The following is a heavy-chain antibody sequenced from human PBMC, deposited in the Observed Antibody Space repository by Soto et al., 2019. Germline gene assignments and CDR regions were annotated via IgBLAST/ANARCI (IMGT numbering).Heavy chain of an antibody. J-gene: IGHJ6*02. CDR1: GFTFSSYW. V-gene: IGHV3-7*01. D-gene: IGHD6-19*01. Sequence: EVQLVESGGGLVQPGGSLRLSCVASGFTFSSYWMSWVRQAPGKGLEWVANIKQDGSEKYYVDSVKDRFTISRDNAKNSLYLQINSLRAEDSAVYYCARVYPGSGWPYHYYGMDVWGQGTTVTVSS. CDR3: ARVYPGSGWPYHYYGMDV. CDR2: IKQDGSEK.